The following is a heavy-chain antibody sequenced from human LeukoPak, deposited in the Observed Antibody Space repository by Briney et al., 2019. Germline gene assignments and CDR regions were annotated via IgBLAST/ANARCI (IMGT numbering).Heavy chain of an antibody. V-gene: IGHV3-23*01. CDR1: GFTFSSYG. CDR3: SNGRTSSGTLQHDY. D-gene: IGHD6-19*01. Sequence: GGSLRLSCAASGFTFSSYGMSWVRQAPGKGLEWVSAISGSGGSTYYADSVKGRFTISRDNSENTVYLQMNSLRAEDTALYYCSNGRTSSGTLQHDYWGQGTLVTVSS. CDR2: ISGSGGST. J-gene: IGHJ4*02.